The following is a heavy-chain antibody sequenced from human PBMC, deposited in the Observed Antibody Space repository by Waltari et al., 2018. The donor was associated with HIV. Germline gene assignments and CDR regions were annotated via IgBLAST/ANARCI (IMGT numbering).Heavy chain of an antibody. V-gene: IGHV3-74*01. CDR1: GFPSSRYW. CDR3: TGDTFGNDDF. CDR2: IKPDGTQT. D-gene: IGHD1-1*01. Sequence: EVRLVESGGGLGQPGGFLRLSRAGTGFPSSRYWMPWVRQTPGKGLEWVSRIKPDGTQTDYADSVKGRFTISRDNAKSTLHLQLNALSVEDTALYFCTGDTFGNDDFWGQGVLVTVSS. J-gene: IGHJ4*02.